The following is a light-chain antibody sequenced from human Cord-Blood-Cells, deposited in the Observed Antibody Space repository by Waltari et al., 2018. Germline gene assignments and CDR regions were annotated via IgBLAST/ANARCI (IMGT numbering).Light chain of an antibody. Sequence: QSALSKPAPVHRPPGQSITISYTGNRSDVGGYNYVSWYQQHPGKALILMIYDVSNRPSGVSNRFSGSKSGNTASLTSSGLQAEDEADYYCSSYTSSTLFGTGTKVTVL. CDR3: SSYTSSTL. CDR2: DVS. J-gene: IGLJ1*01. CDR1: RSDVGGYNY. V-gene: IGLV2-14*01.